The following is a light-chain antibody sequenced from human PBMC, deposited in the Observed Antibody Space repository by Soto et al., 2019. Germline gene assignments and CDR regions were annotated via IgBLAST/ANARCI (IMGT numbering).Light chain of an antibody. CDR3: QQYYDYSTLYT. Sequence: DIQMTQSPSTLSASVGDRVTITCRASQGISSWLAWYQQKPGKAPKFLIYDASILESGVPSRFSGSVFGREFTLTISSLQPDDFATYYCQQYYDYSTLYTFGQGTKVEIK. CDR1: QGISSW. J-gene: IGKJ2*01. V-gene: IGKV1-5*01. CDR2: DAS.